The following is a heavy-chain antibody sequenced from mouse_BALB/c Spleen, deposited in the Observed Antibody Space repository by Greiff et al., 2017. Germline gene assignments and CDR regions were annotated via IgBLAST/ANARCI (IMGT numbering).Heavy chain of an antibody. J-gene: IGHJ3*01. CDR2: INPSSGYT. CDR3: ARRSAWFAY. CDR1: GYTFTSYT. Sequence: VKLMESAAELARPGASVKMSCKASGYTFTSYTMHWVKQRPGQGLEWIGYINPSSGYTEYNQKFKDKTTLTADKSSSTAYMQLSSLTSEDSAVYYCARRSAWFAYWGQGTLVTVSA. V-gene: IGHV1-4*02.